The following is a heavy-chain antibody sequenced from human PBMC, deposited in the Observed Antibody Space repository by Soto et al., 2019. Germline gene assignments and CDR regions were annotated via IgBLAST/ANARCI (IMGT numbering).Heavy chain of an antibody. V-gene: IGHV4-4*02. CDR2: IYHSGST. D-gene: IGHD6-13*01. CDR1: GGSISSSNW. CDR3: ERKKIEAAGYYNGMDV. J-gene: IGHJ6*02. Sequence: SETLSLTCAVSGGSISSSNWWSWVRQPPGKGLEWIGEIYHSGSTNYKPSLKSRVTISVDKSKNQFSLKLSSVTAADTAVYYCERKKIEAAGYYNGMDVWGQGTTVTVSS.